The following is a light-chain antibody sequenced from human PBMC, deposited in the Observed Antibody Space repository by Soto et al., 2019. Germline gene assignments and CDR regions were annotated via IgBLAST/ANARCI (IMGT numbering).Light chain of an antibody. V-gene: IGLV2-14*03. CDR3: SSNTISNTYV. Sequence: QSALTQPASVSGSPGQSITISCTGTSSDVGRYNFVSWYQQHPGNAPKLMIYDVSNRPSGVSNRFSGSKSGNTASLTISGLQAEDEADYYCSSNTISNTYVFGTGTKVPVL. CDR1: SSDVGRYNF. J-gene: IGLJ1*01. CDR2: DVS.